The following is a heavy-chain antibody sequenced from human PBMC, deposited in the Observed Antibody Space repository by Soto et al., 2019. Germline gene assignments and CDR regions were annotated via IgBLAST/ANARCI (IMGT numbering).Heavy chain of an antibody. V-gene: IGHV1-46*01. D-gene: IGHD1-1*01. Sequence: ASVKVSCTASGYTFTSYYMHWVRQAPGQGLEWMGIINPSGGSASYAQKFQGRVTMTRDTSTSTVYMELSSLRSEDTAVYYCAREAPTYYFDYWGQGTLVTVSS. J-gene: IGHJ4*02. CDR2: INPSGGSA. CDR1: GYTFTSYY. CDR3: AREAPTYYFDY.